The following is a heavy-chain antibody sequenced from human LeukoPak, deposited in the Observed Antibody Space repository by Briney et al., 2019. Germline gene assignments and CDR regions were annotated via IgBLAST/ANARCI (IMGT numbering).Heavy chain of an antibody. V-gene: IGHV3-21*01. D-gene: IGHD5-24*01. CDR3: ARDGDGYNTAEVFDY. Sequence: GGSLRLSCAASGFTFSSYSMNWVRQAPGKGLEWVSSISSSSSYIYYADSVKGRFTISRDNAKNSLYLHMNSLRAEDTAVYYCARDGDGYNTAEVFDYWGQGTLVTVSS. J-gene: IGHJ4*02. CDR1: GFTFSSYS. CDR2: ISSSSSYI.